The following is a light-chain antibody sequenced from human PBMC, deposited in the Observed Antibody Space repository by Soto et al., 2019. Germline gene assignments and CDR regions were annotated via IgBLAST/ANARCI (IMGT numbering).Light chain of an antibody. J-gene: IGKJ1*01. CDR3: QQYNSGWT. CDR1: EHINNY. V-gene: IGKV1-33*01. Sequence: DIQMTQSPPSLSASVGDRVTITCQASEHINNYLNWYQQIPGKAPKLLIYGASNLAAGAPSRFSGSGSGTEFSLTISSLQPDDSATYYCQQYNSGWTFGQGTKVDIK. CDR2: GAS.